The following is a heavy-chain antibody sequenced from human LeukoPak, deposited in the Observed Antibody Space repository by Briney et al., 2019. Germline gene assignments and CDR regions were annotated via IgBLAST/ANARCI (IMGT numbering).Heavy chain of an antibody. J-gene: IGHJ4*02. D-gene: IGHD3-9*01. CDR1: GFTFSSYS. V-gene: IGHV3-21*01. CDR2: ISSSSSYI. Sequence: PGGSLRLSCTASGFTFSSYSMNWVRQAPGKGLEWVSSISSSSSYIYYADSVKGRFTISRDNAKNSLYLQMNSLRAEDTAVYYCARGRPNYDILTGYYLDYWGQGTLVTVSS. CDR3: ARGRPNYDILTGYYLDY.